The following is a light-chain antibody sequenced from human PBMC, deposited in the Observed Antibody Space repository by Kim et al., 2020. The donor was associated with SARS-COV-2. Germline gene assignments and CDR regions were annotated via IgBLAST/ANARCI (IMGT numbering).Light chain of an antibody. CDR2: GAS. V-gene: IGKV3-20*01. Sequence: LSPGARATLSCRASQSVSSGYLAWYRQKPGQAPRLLIYGASTRATGIPDRFSGTGSGTDFTLTISRLEPEDSAVYYCQQYYSSPLTFGGGTKVEI. CDR1: QSVSSGY. CDR3: QQYYSSPLT. J-gene: IGKJ4*01.